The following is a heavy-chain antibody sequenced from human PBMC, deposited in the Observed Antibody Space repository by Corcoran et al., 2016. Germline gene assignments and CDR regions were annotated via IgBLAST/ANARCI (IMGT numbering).Heavy chain of an antibody. CDR2: ISAYNGNT. Sequence: QVQLVQSGAEVKKPGASVKVSCKASGYTFTSYGISWVRQAPGQGLEWMGWISAYNGNTNYAQKLQGRVTMTTDTSTCTAYMELRSLRADDTAVYYCARDGFIAAAGSPYYYGMDVWGQGTTVTVSS. J-gene: IGHJ6*02. CDR3: ARDGFIAAAGSPYYYGMDV. D-gene: IGHD6-13*01. V-gene: IGHV1-18*01. CDR1: GYTFTSYG.